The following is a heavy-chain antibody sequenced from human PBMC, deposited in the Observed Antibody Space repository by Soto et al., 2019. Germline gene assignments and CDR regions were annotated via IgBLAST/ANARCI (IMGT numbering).Heavy chain of an antibody. CDR2: ISYDGSNK. Sequence: GGSLRLSCAASGFTFSSYGMHWVRQAPGKGLEWVAVISYDGSNKYYADSVKGRFTISRDNSKNTLYLQMNSLRAEDTAVYYCARSIVVVTALDYWGKGTLVTVSS. CDR1: GFTFSSYG. J-gene: IGHJ4*02. D-gene: IGHD2-21*02. CDR3: ARSIVVVTALDY. V-gene: IGHV3-30*03.